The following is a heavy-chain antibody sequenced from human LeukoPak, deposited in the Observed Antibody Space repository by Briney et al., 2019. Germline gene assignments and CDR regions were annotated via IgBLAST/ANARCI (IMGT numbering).Heavy chain of an antibody. J-gene: IGHJ4*02. CDR2: INPSGST. CDR1: GGSFSGYY. D-gene: IGHD6-19*01. CDR3: ARSAVAGTPLGY. Sequence: SETLSLTCAVYGGSFSGYYWSWIRQPLREGLEWIGEINPSGSTNYNPTLKSRVTISVETSTNQFSLKLSCVTAADTAVYYCARSAVAGTPLGYWGQGTLVTVSS. V-gene: IGHV4-34*01.